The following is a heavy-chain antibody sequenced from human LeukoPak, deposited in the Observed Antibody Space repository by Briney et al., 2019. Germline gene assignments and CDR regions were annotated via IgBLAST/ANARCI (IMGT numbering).Heavy chain of an antibody. Sequence: SETLSLTCTVSGGSISSYYWSWIRQPPGKGLEWIGSIHYRGSTNYNPSLKSRVTISVDTSKNQFSLKLSSVTAADTAVYYCARYGYNYAFDIWGQGTMVTVSS. CDR3: ARYGYNYAFDI. D-gene: IGHD5-24*01. V-gene: IGHV4-59*01. J-gene: IGHJ3*02. CDR2: IHYRGST. CDR1: GGSISSYY.